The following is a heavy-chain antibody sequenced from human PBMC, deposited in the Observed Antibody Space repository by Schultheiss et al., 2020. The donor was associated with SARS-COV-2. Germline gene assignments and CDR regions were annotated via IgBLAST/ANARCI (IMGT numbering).Heavy chain of an antibody. CDR1: GYTFTSYG. J-gene: IGHJ5*02. CDR3: ARGKNWFDP. CDR2: INPNSGGT. Sequence: ASVKVSCKASGYTFTSYGISWVRQAPGQGLEWMGRINPNSGGTNYAQKFQGRVTMTRDTSISTAYMELRSLRSDDTAVYYCARGKNWFDPWGQGTLVTVSS. V-gene: IGHV1-2*06.